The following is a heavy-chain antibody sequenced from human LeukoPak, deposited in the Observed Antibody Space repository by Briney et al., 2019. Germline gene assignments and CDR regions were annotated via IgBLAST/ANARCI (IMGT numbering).Heavy chain of an antibody. J-gene: IGHJ4*02. D-gene: IGHD3-22*01. Sequence: QPGGSLRLSCAASGFTFSGSAMHWVRQASGKGLEWVGRIRSKANSYATAYAASVKGRFTISRDDSKNTAYLQMNSLKTEDTAVYYCTRHGGYDGSGYYYWGQGTLVTVSS. CDR3: TRHGGYDGSGYYY. CDR2: IRSKANSYAT. CDR1: GFTFSGSA. V-gene: IGHV3-73*01.